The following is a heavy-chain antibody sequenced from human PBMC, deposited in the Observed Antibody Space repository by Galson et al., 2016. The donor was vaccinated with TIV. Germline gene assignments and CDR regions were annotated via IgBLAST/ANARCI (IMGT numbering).Heavy chain of an antibody. CDR1: GYTFTNHV. J-gene: IGHJ2*01. CDR2: IKGENGNT. V-gene: IGHV1-3*01. CDR3: ARVYGGADYWYFDL. Sequence: SVKVSCKASGYTFTNHVIHWVRQAPGQSLEWMGWIKGENGNTKYSEKFQGRVTFTRDTSATTIYMELRSLRSDDSSVYYCARVYGGADYWYFDLWGRGTPVIGSS. D-gene: IGHD4-23*01.